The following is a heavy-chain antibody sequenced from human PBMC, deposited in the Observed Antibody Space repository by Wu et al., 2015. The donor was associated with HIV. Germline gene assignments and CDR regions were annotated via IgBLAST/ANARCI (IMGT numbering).Heavy chain of an antibody. CDR1: GNTFTKYA. Sequence: QVQLVQSGAEVKKPGSSVKVSCKASGNTFTKYAISWVRQAPGQGLEWMGGFIPLLGAPNYAQKFQGRVTITTDESTSTAYMELSSLRPEDAAVYYCATDGDYISGSVYWGQGTLVTVS. CDR3: ATDGDYISGSVY. V-gene: IGHV1-69*05. CDR2: FIPLLGAP. D-gene: IGHD6-19*01. J-gene: IGHJ4*02.